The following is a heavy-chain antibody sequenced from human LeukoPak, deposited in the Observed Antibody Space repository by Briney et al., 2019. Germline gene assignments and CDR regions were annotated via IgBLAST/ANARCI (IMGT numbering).Heavy chain of an antibody. CDR1: GGSISSYY. CDR2: IYYSGST. V-gene: IGHV4-59*08. Sequence: SETLSLTCTVSGGSISSYYWSWIRQPPGKGLEWIGYIYYSGSTNYNPSLKSRVTISVDTSKNQFSLKLSSVTAADTAVYYCARRYGYSYPFDYWGQGTLVTVSS. J-gene: IGHJ4*02. CDR3: ARRYGYSYPFDY. D-gene: IGHD5-18*01.